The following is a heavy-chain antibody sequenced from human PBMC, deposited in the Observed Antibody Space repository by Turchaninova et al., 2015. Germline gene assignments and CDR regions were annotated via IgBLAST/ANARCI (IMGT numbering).Heavy chain of an antibody. V-gene: IGHV3-15*01. CDR3: TTDGPKKWLVLGYFQH. Sequence: EVLLVEAGGGLVKPGGSLRLSGAASRFIVTNALRGWARQAPGKGPEGVGLIKSKSNGLTTVYAAPVKVRFTISIDDSKNTLYLQMNGLKTEDTAVYYCTTDGPKKWLVLGYFQHWGQGTLVTVSS. CDR1: RFIVTNAL. CDR2: IKSKSNGLTT. D-gene: IGHD6-19*01. J-gene: IGHJ1*01.